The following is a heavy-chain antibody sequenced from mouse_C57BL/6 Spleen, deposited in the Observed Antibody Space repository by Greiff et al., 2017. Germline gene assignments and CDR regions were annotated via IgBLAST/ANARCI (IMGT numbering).Heavy chain of an antibody. V-gene: IGHV14-2*01. CDR1: GFNIKDYY. D-gene: IGHD2-4*01. CDR2: IDPEDGET. CDR3: AWALFDYDGAFDY. Sequence: VTLKESGAELVKPGASVKLSCTASGFNIKDYYMHWVKQRTEQGLEWIGRIDPEDGETKYAPKFQGKATITADTSSNTAYLQLSSLTSEDTAVYYCAWALFDYDGAFDYWGQGTTLTVSS. J-gene: IGHJ2*01.